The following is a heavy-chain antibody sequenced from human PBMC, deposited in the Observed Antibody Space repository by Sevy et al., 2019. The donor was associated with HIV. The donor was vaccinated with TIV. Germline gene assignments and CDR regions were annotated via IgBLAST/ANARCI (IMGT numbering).Heavy chain of an antibody. V-gene: IGHV4-30-2*01. CDR2: IYHSGNT. J-gene: IGHJ4*02. D-gene: IGHD2-15*01. CDR1: GGSISSGGYS. Sequence: SETLSLTCAVSGGSISSGGYSWSWIRQPPGKGLEWIGYIYHSGNTYYNPSLESRVTISIDRAKNHFSLKLTSVTAADTAVYYCARGEDRSTPYFDYWGQGTLVTVSS. CDR3: ARGEDRSTPYFDY.